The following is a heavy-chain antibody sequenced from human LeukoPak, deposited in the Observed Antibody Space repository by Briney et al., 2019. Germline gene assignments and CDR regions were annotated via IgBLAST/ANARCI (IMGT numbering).Heavy chain of an antibody. CDR2: ISHDVKTT. CDR3: VKEAYYGWGSSPTFYFDY. D-gene: IGHD3-10*01. V-gene: IGHV3-30*18. CDR1: GLIFSGSW. Sequence: GGSLRLSCAASGLIFSGSWMNWVRQAPGKGLEWVAVISHDVKTTYYADSAKGRFTISRDNSRNTVFLQMNRLRPEDTAVYYCVKEAYYGWGSSPTFYFDYWGQGTRVTVSS. J-gene: IGHJ4*02.